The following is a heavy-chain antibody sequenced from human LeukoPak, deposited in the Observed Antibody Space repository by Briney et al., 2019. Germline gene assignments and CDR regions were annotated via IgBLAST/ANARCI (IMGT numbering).Heavy chain of an antibody. J-gene: IGHJ4*02. CDR3: AKELWFGDAPLYYFDY. V-gene: IGHV3-43*02. Sequence: PGGSLRLSCAASGFTFDDYAMHWVRQAPGKGLEWVSLISGDGGSTYYADSVKGRFSISRDNSKNSLYLQMNSLRTEDTALYYCAKELWFGDAPLYYFDYWGQGTLVTVSS. D-gene: IGHD3-10*01. CDR1: GFTFDDYA. CDR2: ISGDGGST.